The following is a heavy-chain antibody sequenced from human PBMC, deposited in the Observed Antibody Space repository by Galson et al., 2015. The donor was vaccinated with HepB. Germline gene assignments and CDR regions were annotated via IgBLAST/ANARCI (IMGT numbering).Heavy chain of an antibody. Sequence: SVKVSCKASGGTFSSYAISWVRQAPGQGLEWMGGIIPIFGTANYAQKFQGRVTITADESTSTAYMELSSLRSEDTAVYYCARVRAETVGDYASPNIFDYWGQGTLVTVSS. CDR3: ARVRAETVGDYASPNIFDY. J-gene: IGHJ4*02. CDR1: GGTFSSYA. CDR2: IIPIFGTA. V-gene: IGHV1-69*13. D-gene: IGHD4-17*01.